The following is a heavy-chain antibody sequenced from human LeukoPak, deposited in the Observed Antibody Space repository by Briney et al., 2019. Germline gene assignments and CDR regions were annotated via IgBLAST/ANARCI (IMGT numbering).Heavy chain of an antibody. D-gene: IGHD3-10*01. CDR3: ARAGRGVTLYTDY. V-gene: IGHV3-30*04. Sequence: GGSLRLSCSASGFTFSSYAMHWVRQAPGKGLEWVAVISYDGSNKYYADYVKGRLTISRDNYKNTLYLQMNSLRDEDTAVYYCARAGRGVTLYTDYWGQGTLVTVSS. J-gene: IGHJ4*02. CDR1: GFTFSSYA. CDR2: ISYDGSNK.